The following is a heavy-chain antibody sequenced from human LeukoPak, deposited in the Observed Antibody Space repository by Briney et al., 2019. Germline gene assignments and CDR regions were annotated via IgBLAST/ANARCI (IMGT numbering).Heavy chain of an antibody. CDR2: ISGNGGST. CDR3: AKPYSGTILTGWFDP. Sequence: QTGGSLRLSCAASGFTFSSYGMSWVRQAPGKGPEWVSTISGNGGSTYYADSVKGRFTISRDNSKNTLYLQMNSLRAEDTALYYCAKPYSGTILTGWFDPWGQGTLVTVSS. V-gene: IGHV3-23*01. J-gene: IGHJ5*02. D-gene: IGHD3-9*01. CDR1: GFTFSSYG.